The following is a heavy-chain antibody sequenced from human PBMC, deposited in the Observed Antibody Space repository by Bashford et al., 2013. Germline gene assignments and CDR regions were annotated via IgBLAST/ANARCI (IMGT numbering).Heavy chain of an antibody. CDR1: GYPFTKYD. CDR2: IDPNGGST. Sequence: ASVKGSPARASGYPFTKYDINWVRQAAGEGLEWMGWIDPNGGSTGYAPKLQGRVIMTRDTSLSTAYLELTGLTPDDTAIYYCTLLTISVGEGRDFWGQGTRVTVS. D-gene: IGHD4-23*01. CDR3: TLLTISVGEGRDF. J-gene: IGHJ4*02. V-gene: IGHV1-8*01.